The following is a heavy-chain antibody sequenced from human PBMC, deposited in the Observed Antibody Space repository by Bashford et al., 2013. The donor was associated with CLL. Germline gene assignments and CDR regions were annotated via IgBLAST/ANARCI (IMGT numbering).Heavy chain of an antibody. CDR3: ASTYYDTLTGYWVWSYFDY. D-gene: IGHD3-9*01. Sequence: SETLSLTCVVYGGSFSDYYWSWIRQPPGKGLEWIGEIIQTGSTYYSPSLKSRITISVDTSKNQFSLELSSVTAADTAVYYCASTYYDTLTGYWVWSYFDYWGQGTLVTVSS. J-gene: IGHJ4*02. CDR2: IIQTGST. V-gene: IGHV4-34*12. CDR1: GGSFSDYY.